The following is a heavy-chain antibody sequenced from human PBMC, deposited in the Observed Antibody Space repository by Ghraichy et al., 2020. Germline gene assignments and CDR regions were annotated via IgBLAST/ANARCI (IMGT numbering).Heavy chain of an antibody. CDR2: INSDGSST. J-gene: IGHJ4*02. D-gene: IGHD3-16*01. V-gene: IGHV3-74*01. Sequence: GESLNISCAASGFTFSNYWMHWVRQAPGKGLVWVSLINSDGSSTRYADSVRGRFTISRDNAKNTLYLQMNSLRAEDTAVYYCVRPYVWEDYWGQGTLVTVSS. CDR1: GFTFSNYW. CDR3: VRPYVWEDY.